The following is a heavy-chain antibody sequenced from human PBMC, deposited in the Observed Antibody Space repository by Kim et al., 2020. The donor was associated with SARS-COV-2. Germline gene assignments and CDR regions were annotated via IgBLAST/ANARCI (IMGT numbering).Heavy chain of an antibody. D-gene: IGHD6-19*01. CDR2: ISGSGGTT. J-gene: IGHJ6*02. Sequence: GGSLRLSCAASGFTFNSYAMTWVRQAPGKGLEWVSVISGSGGTTYYADSVKGRFTTSRDNSKNTLYLQMNSLRAEDTAVYFCAKGLFSSAFHYFEMDVWGQGTTVTVSS. CDR3: AKGLFSSAFHYFEMDV. V-gene: IGHV3-23*01. CDR1: GFTFNSYA.